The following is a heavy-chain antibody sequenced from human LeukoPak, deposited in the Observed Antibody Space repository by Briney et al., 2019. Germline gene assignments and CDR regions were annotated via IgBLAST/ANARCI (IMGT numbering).Heavy chain of an antibody. CDR2: IIPILGIA. Sequence: PGSSVKVSCKASGGTFSSYAISWVRQAPGQGLEWMGRIIPILGIANYAQKFQGRVTITADKSTSTAYMELSSLRSEDTAVYYCASGRVVVAAYYFDYWGQGTLVTVSS. CDR3: ASGRVVVAAYYFDY. V-gene: IGHV1-69*04. J-gene: IGHJ4*02. CDR1: GGTFSSYA. D-gene: IGHD2-15*01.